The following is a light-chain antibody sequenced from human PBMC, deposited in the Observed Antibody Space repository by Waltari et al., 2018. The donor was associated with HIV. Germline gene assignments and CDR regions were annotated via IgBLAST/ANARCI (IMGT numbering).Light chain of an antibody. J-gene: IGLJ2*01. CDR1: SSNIRNHS. V-gene: IGLV1-51*02. CDR3: GTWDSSLSVVV. CDR2: ENN. Sequence: QSVFTQPPSVSAAPGQQVTISCSGISSNIRNHSVSWYQHLPGTAPKLLIYENNKRPSGIPDRFSGSKSGTSATLGITGLQTGDEADYYCGTWDSSLSVVVFGGGTKLTVL.